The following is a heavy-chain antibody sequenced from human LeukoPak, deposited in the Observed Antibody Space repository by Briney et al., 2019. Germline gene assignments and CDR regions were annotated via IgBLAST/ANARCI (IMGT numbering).Heavy chain of an antibody. D-gene: IGHD7-27*01. CDR2: ISRDDDK. CDR1: GFSLNTRGVG. J-gene: IGHJ5*02. V-gene: IGHV2-5*02. Sequence: SGPTLVKPTETLTLTCTFSGFSLNTRGVGVGWIRQAPGKALEWLALISRDDDKRYSPSLKSRLTITRDTSKNQVALTLANLDPXXTATYXCAHTGSAHGDDWFDPWGQGTLVTVSS. CDR3: AHTGSAHGDDWFDP.